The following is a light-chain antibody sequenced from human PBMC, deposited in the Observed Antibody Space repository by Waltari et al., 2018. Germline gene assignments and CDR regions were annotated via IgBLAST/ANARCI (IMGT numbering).Light chain of an antibody. V-gene: IGKV3-20*01. CDR3: QKYGSLPAT. CDR2: DAS. J-gene: IGKJ1*01. Sequence: EIMLTQSPGTLSLSPGERATLSCRASQSISRFLPWYQQKPGQAPRLLIYDASRRATGIPDRFSGSGSGTDFSLTISRLEPEDIAVYYCQKYGSLPATFGQGTKVEIK. CDR1: QSISRF.